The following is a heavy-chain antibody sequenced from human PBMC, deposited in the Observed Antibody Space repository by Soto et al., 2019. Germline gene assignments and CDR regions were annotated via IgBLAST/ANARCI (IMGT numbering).Heavy chain of an antibody. CDR2: IYYSGST. CDR1: GGSISDYY. D-gene: IGHD2-15*01. CDR3: AGYIVVVVAATIYYYYGMDV. J-gene: IGHJ6*02. Sequence: PSETLSLTCTVSGGSISDYYWSWIRQPPGKGLEWIGYIYYSGSTYYNPSLKSRVTISVDTSKNQFSLKLSSVTAADTAVYYCAGYIVVVVAATIYYYYGMDVWGQGTTVTVSS. V-gene: IGHV4-59*06.